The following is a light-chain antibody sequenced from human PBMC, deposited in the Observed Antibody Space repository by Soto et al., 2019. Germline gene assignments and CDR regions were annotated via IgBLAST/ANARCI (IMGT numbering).Light chain of an antibody. J-gene: IGLJ2*01. CDR2: EVT. CDR1: SSDVGAYNY. CDR3: SSYTTSSTRI. Sequence: QSALTQPASVSGSPGQSITISCTGTSSDVGAYNYVSWYQQHPGKAPKLLIYEVTNRPVGVSNRFSGSKSGNTASLTIAGLQTEDEADYYCSSYTTSSTRIFGGGTKLTVL. V-gene: IGLV2-14*01.